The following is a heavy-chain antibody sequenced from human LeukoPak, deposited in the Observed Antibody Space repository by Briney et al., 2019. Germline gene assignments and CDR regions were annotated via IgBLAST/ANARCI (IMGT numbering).Heavy chain of an antibody. J-gene: IGHJ2*01. CDR3: ARDEYCSGGTCYIYWYFDL. V-gene: IGHV3-30-3*01. CDR1: GFTFSSYA. D-gene: IGHD2-15*01. CDR2: ISYDGSNK. Sequence: GGSLRLSCAASGFTFSSYAMHWVRQAPGKGLEWVAVISYDGSNKYYADSVKGRFTISRDNSKNTLYLQMNSLRAEDTAVYYCARDEYCSGGTCYIYWYFDLWGRGTLVTVSS.